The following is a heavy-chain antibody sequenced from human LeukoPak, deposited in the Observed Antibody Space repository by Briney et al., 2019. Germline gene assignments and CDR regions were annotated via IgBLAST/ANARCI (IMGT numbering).Heavy chain of an antibody. Sequence: GGSLRLSCAASGFTFDDHGMSWVRQAPGKGLEWVSGIKWDGGRTGYADSVKGRFTISRDNAKNSLYLQMKSLRAEDTALYYCGKDVKFNRLNYFDYWGQGTLVTVSS. J-gene: IGHJ4*02. V-gene: IGHV3-20*04. CDR1: GFTFDDHG. CDR3: GKDVKFNRLNYFDY. D-gene: IGHD6-25*01. CDR2: IKWDGGRT.